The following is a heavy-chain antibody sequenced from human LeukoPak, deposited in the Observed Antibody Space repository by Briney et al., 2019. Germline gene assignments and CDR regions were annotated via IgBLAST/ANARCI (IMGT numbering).Heavy chain of an antibody. CDR1: GGSISSGSYY. V-gene: IGHV4-61*02. CDR2: IYTSGST. CDR3: ASHKGIAAAGTTFDY. J-gene: IGHJ4*02. Sequence: SETLSLTCTVSGGSISSGSYYWSWIRQPAGKGLEWIGRIYTSGSTNYNPSLKSRVTISVDTSKNQFSLKLSSVTAADTAVYYCASHKGIAAAGTTFDYWGQGTLVTVSS. D-gene: IGHD6-13*01.